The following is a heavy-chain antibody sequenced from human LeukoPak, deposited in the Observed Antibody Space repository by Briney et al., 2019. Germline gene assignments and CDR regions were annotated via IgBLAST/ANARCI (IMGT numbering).Heavy chain of an antibody. CDR3: ARDSGSGIVVVPAAPGAFDI. V-gene: IGHV1-69*01. Sequence: SVKDSCKASGGTFSSYTISWVRQAPGQGLEWMGGINLMFGTAIYAKKFQGRVTITADESTSTAYMELSSLRSEDTAVYYCARDSGSGIVVVPAAPGAFDIWGQGTMVTVSS. CDR2: INLMFGTA. D-gene: IGHD2-2*01. J-gene: IGHJ3*02. CDR1: GGTFSSYT.